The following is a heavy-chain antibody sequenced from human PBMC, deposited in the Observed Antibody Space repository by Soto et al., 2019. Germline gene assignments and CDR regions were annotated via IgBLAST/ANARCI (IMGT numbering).Heavy chain of an antibody. J-gene: IGHJ4*02. CDR2: IYYSENT. Sequence: SETLSLTCTVSGGSISRSSNHWGWIRQPPGKGLEWIGNIYYSENTYYNPSLKSRVTISVDTSKNQFSLRLTSVTAADTAVYYCATHPPYGPLDHWGQGTLVTVSS. D-gene: IGHD4-17*01. CDR3: ATHPPYGPLDH. V-gene: IGHV4-39*01. CDR1: GGSISRSSNH.